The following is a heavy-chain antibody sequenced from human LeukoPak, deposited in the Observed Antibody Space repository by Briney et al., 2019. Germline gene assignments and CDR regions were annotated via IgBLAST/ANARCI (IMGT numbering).Heavy chain of an antibody. CDR1: GYTFTSYG. J-gene: IGHJ5*02. V-gene: IGHV1-18*01. CDR3: ARDLGSSFYFRWFDP. CDR2: TSAYNGNT. Sequence: ASVKVSCKASGYTFTSYGISWARQAPGQGLEWMGWTSAYNGNTNYAQKLQGRVTMTTDTSTSTAYMELRSLRSDDTAVYYCARDLGSSFYFRWFDPWGQGTLVTVSS. D-gene: IGHD2-2*01.